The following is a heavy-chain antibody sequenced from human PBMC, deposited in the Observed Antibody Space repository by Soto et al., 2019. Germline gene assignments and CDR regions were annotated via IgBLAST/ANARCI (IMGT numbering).Heavy chain of an antibody. CDR1: TFSLYS. CDR2: ISSGAAYI. J-gene: IGHJ5*02. CDR3: TRDEGGSYDSWFHP. D-gene: IGHD1-26*01. Sequence: VQVVESGGGLVKPGGSLTLSCNFTFSLYSMNWVRQAPGKGLEWVASISSGAAYIKYADSVQGRFTISRDNAKSSVSLQMSSLRVEDTAVYFCTRDEGGSYDSWFHPWGQGTQVTVSA. V-gene: IGHV3-21*01.